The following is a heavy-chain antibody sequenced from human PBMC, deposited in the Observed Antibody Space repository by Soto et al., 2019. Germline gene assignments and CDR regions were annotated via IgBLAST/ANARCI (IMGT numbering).Heavy chain of an antibody. J-gene: IGHJ6*02. D-gene: IGHD3-3*01. CDR1: GYSFTSYW. CDR3: ARRGSQDYDFWRQSYYYYGMDV. V-gene: IGHV5-51*01. CDR2: IYPGDSDT. Sequence: GESLTISCKGSGYSFTSYWIGWVRQMPGKGLEWMGIIYPGDSDTRYSPSFQGQVTISADKSISTAYLQWSSLKASDTAMYYCARRGSQDYDFWRQSYYYYGMDVWGQGTTVTVSS.